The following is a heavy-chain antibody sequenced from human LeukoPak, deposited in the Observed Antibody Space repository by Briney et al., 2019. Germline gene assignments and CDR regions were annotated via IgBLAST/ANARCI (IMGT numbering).Heavy chain of an antibody. D-gene: IGHD3-10*01. CDR3: ARVSGSGAYYPY. Sequence: ASVKVSCKASGYTFTGYFMHWVRQAPGQGLEYMGWINPNNGATNFAQNFQGRDTMTRDTSISTAYMELSRLTSDDTAVYYCARVSGSGAYYPYWGQGTLVTVSS. CDR2: INPNNGAT. V-gene: IGHV1-2*02. CDR1: GYTFTGYF. J-gene: IGHJ4*02.